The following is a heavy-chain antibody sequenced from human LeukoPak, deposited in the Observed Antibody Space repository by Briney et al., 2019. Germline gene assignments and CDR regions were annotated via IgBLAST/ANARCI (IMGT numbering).Heavy chain of an antibody. V-gene: IGHV4-34*01. CDR1: GGSFSGYY. J-gene: IGHJ4*02. CDR2: INHSGST. CDR3: ARLVPRYGSGSQSDY. D-gene: IGHD3-10*01. Sequence: SETLSLTCAVYGGSFSGYYWSWIRQPPGKGLDWIVEINHSGSTNYNPSLKSRVTISVDTSKNQFSLKLSSVTAADTAVYYCARLVPRYGSGSQSDYWGQGTLVTVSS.